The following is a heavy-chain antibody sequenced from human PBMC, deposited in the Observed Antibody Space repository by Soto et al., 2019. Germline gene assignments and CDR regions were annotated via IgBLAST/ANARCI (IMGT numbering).Heavy chain of an antibody. CDR2: INPNSGGT. V-gene: IGHV1-2*02. CDR3: ARSSHYDILTGYYSFLVGGMDV. J-gene: IGHJ6*02. D-gene: IGHD3-9*01. CDR1: GYTFTGYY. Sequence: VASVKVSCKASGYTFTGYYMHWVRQAPGQGLEWMGWINPNSGGTNYAQKFQGRVTMTRDTSISTAYMELSRLRSDDTAVYYCARSSHYDILTGYYSFLVGGMDVWGQGTTVTVSS.